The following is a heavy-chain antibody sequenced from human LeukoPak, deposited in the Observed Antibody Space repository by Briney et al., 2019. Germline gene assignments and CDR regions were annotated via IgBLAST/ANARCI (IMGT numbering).Heavy chain of an antibody. CDR2: TSSDLNVK. Sequence: SCKASGYTFTSYGISWVRQAPGKGLEWVAVTSSDLNVKLYADSVKGRFTISRDNSRSTLYLQMNSLRPEDTAIYYCAREGYYGSGSPPSLYFDYWGQGTLVTVSS. CDR3: AREGYYGSGSPPSLYFDY. D-gene: IGHD3-10*01. J-gene: IGHJ4*02. V-gene: IGHV3-30*03. CDR1: GYTFTSYG.